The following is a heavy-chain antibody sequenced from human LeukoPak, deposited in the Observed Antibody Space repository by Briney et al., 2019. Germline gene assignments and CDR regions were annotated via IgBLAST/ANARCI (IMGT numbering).Heavy chain of an antibody. V-gene: IGHV3-7*01. J-gene: IGHJ4*02. D-gene: IGHD3-16*01. CDR2: IKGDGSDK. Sequence: GGSLRLSCTGSGFTFSTYWMTWVRQAPGKGLEWLANIKGDGSDKNYVDSVKGRFTISRDNAKNSLFLQMSSLRGEDTALYYCATEHWGPNSWGQGTLVTVSS. CDR1: GFTFSTYW. CDR3: ATEHWGPNS.